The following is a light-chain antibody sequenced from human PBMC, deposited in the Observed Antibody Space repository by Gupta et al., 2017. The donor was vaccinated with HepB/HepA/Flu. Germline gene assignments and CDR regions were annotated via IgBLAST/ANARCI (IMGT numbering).Light chain of an antibody. CDR1: QGISNF. Sequence: IQMTQSPSSLSSSVGDRITITCRASQGISNFLDWFQQKPGKAPKHLIYVASKGKSGVPSSFSGSRYGTDFTLTISSRQPEDFANYYCQQEISSPFPFGHGTNVDIK. CDR3: QQEISSPFP. CDR2: VAS. J-gene: IGKJ3*01. V-gene: IGKV1-16*01.